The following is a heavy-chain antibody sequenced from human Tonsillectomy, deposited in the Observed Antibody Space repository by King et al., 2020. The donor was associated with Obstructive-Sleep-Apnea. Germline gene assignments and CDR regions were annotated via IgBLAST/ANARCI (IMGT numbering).Heavy chain of an antibody. D-gene: IGHD6-13*01. V-gene: IGHV4-31*03. CDR1: GGSISGGGYF. Sequence: QVQLQESGPGLVKPSQTLSLTCTVSGGSISGGGYFWSWIRQHPGKGLEWIGYIHYSGSTYYNPSLKSRVTISIDTSKNQFSLKLSSVTAADTAVYYCARAGMAAAGTDYFDYWGQGTLVTVSS. CDR3: ARAGMAAAGTDYFDY. CDR2: IHYSGST. J-gene: IGHJ4*02.